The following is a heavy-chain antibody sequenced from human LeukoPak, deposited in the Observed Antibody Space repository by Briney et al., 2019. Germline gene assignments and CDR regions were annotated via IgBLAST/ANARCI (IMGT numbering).Heavy chain of an antibody. J-gene: IGHJ4*02. Sequence: PGGSLRLSCVASGFTFSNRDWMTWVRQAPGKGLEWVANIKQDGSEKNYVDSVKGRFTISRDNAKNSLYLQMNSLRAEDTAVYYCARDGDYYDILTGDFDYWGQGTLVTVSS. CDR1: GFTFSNRDW. CDR2: IKQDGSEK. CDR3: ARDGDYYDILTGDFDY. D-gene: IGHD3-9*01. V-gene: IGHV3-7*01.